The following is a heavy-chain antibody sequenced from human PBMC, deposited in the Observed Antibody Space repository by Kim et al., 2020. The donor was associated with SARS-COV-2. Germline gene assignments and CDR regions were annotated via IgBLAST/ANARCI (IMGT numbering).Heavy chain of an antibody. V-gene: IGHV3-30*01. CDR3: ASRNYDYVWGSYLPLDY. D-gene: IGHD3-16*02. J-gene: IGHJ4*02. Sequence: VKGRFTISRDNSKNTLYLQMNSLRAEDTAVYYCASRNYDYVWGSYLPLDYWGQGTLVTVSS.